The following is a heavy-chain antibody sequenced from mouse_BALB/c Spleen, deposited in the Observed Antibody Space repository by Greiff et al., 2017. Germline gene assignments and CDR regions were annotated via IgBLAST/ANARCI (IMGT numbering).Heavy chain of an antibody. CDR1: GFTFSSYA. J-gene: IGHJ4*01. Sequence: EVQLQQSGGGLVKPGGSLKLSCAASGFTFSSYAMSWVRQTPEKRLEWVASISSGGSTYYPDSVKGRFTISRDNARNILYLQMSSLRSEDTAMYYCARVGDGYYYAMDYWGQGTSVTVSS. V-gene: IGHV5-6-5*01. CDR3: ARVGDGYYYAMDY. CDR2: ISSGGST. D-gene: IGHD2-3*01.